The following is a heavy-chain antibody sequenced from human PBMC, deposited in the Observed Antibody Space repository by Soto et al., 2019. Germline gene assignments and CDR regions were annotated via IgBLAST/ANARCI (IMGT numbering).Heavy chain of an antibody. CDR2: IDPSDSYT. D-gene: IGHD6-19*01. CDR3: ASGGIAVAGTSPYYYYYYGMDV. CDR1: GYSFTSYW. Sequence: GESLKISCKGSGYSFTSYWISWVRQMPGKGLEWMGRIDPSDSYTNYSPSLQGHVTISADKSISTAYLQWSSLKASDTAMYYCASGGIAVAGTSPYYYYYYGMDVWGQGTTVTVSS. V-gene: IGHV5-10-1*01. J-gene: IGHJ6*02.